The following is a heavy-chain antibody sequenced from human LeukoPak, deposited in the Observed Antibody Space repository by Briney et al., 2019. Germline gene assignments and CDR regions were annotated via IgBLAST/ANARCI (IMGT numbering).Heavy chain of an antibody. CDR1: GGAISSGSYY. V-gene: IGHV4-61*02. CDR3: ARERVVTLEDDAFGI. J-gene: IGHJ3*02. D-gene: IGHD4-23*01. Sequence: PSETLSLTCTVSGGAISSGSYYWSWIRQPAGKGLEWIGRIYTSGSTNYNPSLKSRVTISVDTSKNQFSLKLSSVTAADTAVYYCARERVVTLEDDAFGIWGQGTMVTVSS. CDR2: IYTSGST.